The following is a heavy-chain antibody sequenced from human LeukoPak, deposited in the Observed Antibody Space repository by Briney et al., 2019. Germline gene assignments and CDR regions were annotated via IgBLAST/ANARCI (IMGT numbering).Heavy chain of an antibody. J-gene: IGHJ5*02. CDR3: ARDEYSGSYYGLSWFDP. V-gene: IGHV4-39*02. CDR2: IYYSGST. CDR1: GGSISSSGYY. Sequence: SETLSLTCTVSGGSISSSGYYWGWIRQPPGKGLEWIASIYYSGSTYYNPSLKSRVTISVDTAKSQLSLKLSSLAAGDTVGYYCARDEYSGSYYGLSWFDPWGQGTLVTVSS. D-gene: IGHD1-26*01.